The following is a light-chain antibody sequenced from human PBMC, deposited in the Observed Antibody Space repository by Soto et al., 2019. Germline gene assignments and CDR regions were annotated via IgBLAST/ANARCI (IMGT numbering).Light chain of an antibody. CDR2: GAY. Sequence: EIVMPQSPASLSVSPGERVTLSCRASQSIRSDLAWYQHKPGQAPRLLMYGAYTRATGTPARFSGSGSGTEFTLTISSLQYEDFAFYCRHQYNNWPPITFGQGTRLEI. J-gene: IGKJ5*01. CDR3: HQYNNWPPIT. CDR1: QSIRSD. V-gene: IGKV3-15*01.